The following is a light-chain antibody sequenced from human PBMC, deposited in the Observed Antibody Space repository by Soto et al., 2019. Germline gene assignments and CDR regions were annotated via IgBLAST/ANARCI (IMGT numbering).Light chain of an antibody. J-gene: IGKJ2*01. V-gene: IGKV3-20*01. CDR2: GAS. Sequence: EIVLTQSPGTLSLSPGERATLSCRASQSVRSTYLARYQQKPGQAPRLLIYGASSRATGIPDRFSGSGSGTDCTLTITRLEPEDFAVFYCQQYGTSPGTFGQGTKLEIK. CDR3: QQYGTSPGT. CDR1: QSVRSTY.